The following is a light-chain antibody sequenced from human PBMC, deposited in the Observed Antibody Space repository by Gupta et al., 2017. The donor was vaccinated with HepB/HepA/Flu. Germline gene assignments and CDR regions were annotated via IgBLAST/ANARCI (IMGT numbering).Light chain of an antibody. CDR3: QQRNSYPMST. J-gene: IGKJ2*01. CDR2: AAS. V-gene: IGKV1-9*01. CDR1: QGISSY. Sequence: DIQLTQSPSFLSASVGDRVTITCRASQGISSYLAWYQQKPGKAPKLLIYAASTWQSRVPSRFSGSGYGKEFTLTMSSRQPEDFASYYCQQRNSYPMSTFGPGTKLDIK.